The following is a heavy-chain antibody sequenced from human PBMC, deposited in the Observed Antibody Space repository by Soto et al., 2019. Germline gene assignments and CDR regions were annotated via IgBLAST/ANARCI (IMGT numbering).Heavy chain of an antibody. CDR3: ARNYYDSSGYSRGYNWFDP. V-gene: IGHV4-30-2*01. Sequence: SETLSLTCAVSGGSISSGGYSWSWIRQPPGKGLEWIGYIYHSGSTYYNPSLKSRVTISVDRSKNQFSLKLSSVTAADTAVYYCARNYYDSSGYSRGYNWFDPWGQGTLVTVSS. J-gene: IGHJ5*02. CDR1: GGSISSGGYS. CDR2: IYHSGST. D-gene: IGHD3-22*01.